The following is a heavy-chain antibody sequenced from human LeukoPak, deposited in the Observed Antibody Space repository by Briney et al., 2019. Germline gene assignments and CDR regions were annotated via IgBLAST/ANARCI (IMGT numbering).Heavy chain of an antibody. CDR3: ARGADSGYSSDN. CDR1: GFTFSSYG. Sequence: AGGSPRLSCAASGFTFSSYGMHWVRQAPGKGLVWVSRINSDGRSTNYADSVKGRFTISRDNAKNTLYLQMNSLRAEDTAVYYCARGADSGYSSDNWGQGTLVSVSS. J-gene: IGHJ4*02. V-gene: IGHV3-74*01. CDR2: INSDGRST. D-gene: IGHD3-9*01.